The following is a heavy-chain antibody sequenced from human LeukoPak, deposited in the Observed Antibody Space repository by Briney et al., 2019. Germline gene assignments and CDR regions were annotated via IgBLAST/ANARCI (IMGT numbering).Heavy chain of an antibody. CDR1: EFSVGSNY. J-gene: IGHJ6*03. CDR3: ARTDYYYYYMDV. CDR2: IYSGGST. V-gene: IGHV3-66*01. Sequence: GGSLRLSCAASEFSVGSNYMTWVRQAPGKGLEWVSLIYSGGSTYYADSVKGRFTISRDNAKNSLYLQMNSLRAEDTALYHCARTDYYYYYMDVWGKGTMVTISS. D-gene: IGHD2-2*01.